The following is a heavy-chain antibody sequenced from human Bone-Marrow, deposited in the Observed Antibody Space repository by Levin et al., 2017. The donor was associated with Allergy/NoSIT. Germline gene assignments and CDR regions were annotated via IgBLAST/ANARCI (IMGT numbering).Heavy chain of an antibody. CDR2: IAHDGSVK. Sequence: PGGSLRLSCAASGFTFSTYGMQWVRQAPGKGLEWVAVIAHDGSVKYYADSVKGRFTLSRDNSKNTVYLQMDSLTSEDTSVYYCTKEYSHDNWYFDDWGRGTLVTVSA. CDR3: TKEYSHDNWYFDD. D-gene: IGHD5-18*01. CDR1: GFTFSTYG. V-gene: IGHV3-30*18. J-gene: IGHJ2*01.